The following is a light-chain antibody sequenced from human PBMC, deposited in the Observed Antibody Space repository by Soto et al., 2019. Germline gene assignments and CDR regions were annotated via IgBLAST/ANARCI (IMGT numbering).Light chain of an antibody. V-gene: IGKV3D-20*02. CDR3: QQRVNWPPT. J-gene: IGKJ4*01. CDR1: QSVSSNN. CDR2: GAS. Sequence: EIVLTQSPGTLSLSPGERATLSCRASQSVSSNNLAWYQQRPGQAPRVVIYGASTRATGIPERFSGSGSGTDFTLTISRLEPEDFAVYYCQQRVNWPPTFGGGTKVEI.